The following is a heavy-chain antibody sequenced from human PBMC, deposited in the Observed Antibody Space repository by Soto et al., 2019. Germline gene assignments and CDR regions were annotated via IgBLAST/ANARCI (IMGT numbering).Heavy chain of an antibody. CDR3: ATDHGDYVLNWLDP. Sequence: SETLSLTCTVSGGSISSSTYYWGRIRQSPGKGLEWIASIYYSGSTYYNPSLKSRVTISVDTSKNQFSLKLSSVTAADTAVYYCATDHGDYVLNWLDPWGQGTLVTVSS. D-gene: IGHD4-17*01. J-gene: IGHJ5*02. CDR1: GGSISSSTYY. V-gene: IGHV4-39*02. CDR2: IYYSGST.